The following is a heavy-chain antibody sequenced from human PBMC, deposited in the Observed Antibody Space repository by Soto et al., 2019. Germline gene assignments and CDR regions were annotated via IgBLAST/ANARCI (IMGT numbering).Heavy chain of an antibody. CDR3: AKGRGQNWTFDY. CDR1: GFTFSSYA. Sequence: EVQLLESGGGSVQPGGSLRLSCAASGFTFSSYAMHWVRRPPGKGLEWVSSISGSGGTAYYADSVKGRCSISRDSLVNTLYLQMNSLIAEDTAVYYCAKGRGQNWTFDYWGQGTLVSVSP. CDR2: ISGSGGTA. D-gene: IGHD1-1*01. J-gene: IGHJ4*02. V-gene: IGHV3-23*01.